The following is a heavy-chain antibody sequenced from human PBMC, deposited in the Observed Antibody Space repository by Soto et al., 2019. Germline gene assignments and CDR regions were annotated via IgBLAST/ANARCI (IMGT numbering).Heavy chain of an antibody. V-gene: IGHV1-8*02. J-gene: IGHJ5*02. CDR3: ARGVKYGAYSRWFDP. CDR2: MNPNSGNT. D-gene: IGHD4-17*01. CDR1: GYTFTDYY. Sequence: ASVKVSCKASGYTFTDYYIHWVRQATGQGLEYLGWMNPNSGNTGYVQKFQGRVTMTRDTSISTAYMELSSLRSEDTAVYFCARGVKYGAYSRWFDPWGQGTLVTVSS.